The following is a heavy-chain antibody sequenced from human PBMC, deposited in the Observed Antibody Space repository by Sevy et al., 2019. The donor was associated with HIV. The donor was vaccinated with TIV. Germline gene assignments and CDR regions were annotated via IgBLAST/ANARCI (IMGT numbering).Heavy chain of an antibody. CDR1: GYTLTELS. Sequence: ASVKVSCKVSGYTLTELSVHWVRQAPGKGLEWMATFDPEDDEKIYAQKFQVRVTMTEDTSTDTAYMELSSLRSEDTAVYYCATTKDYYDSSGYPFDYWGQGTLVTVSS. CDR2: FDPEDDEK. J-gene: IGHJ4*02. CDR3: ATTKDYYDSSGYPFDY. V-gene: IGHV1-24*01. D-gene: IGHD3-22*01.